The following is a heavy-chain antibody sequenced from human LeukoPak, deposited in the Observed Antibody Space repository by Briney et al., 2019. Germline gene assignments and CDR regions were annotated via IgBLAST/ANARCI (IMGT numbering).Heavy chain of an antibody. J-gene: IGHJ4*02. D-gene: IGHD3-22*01. Sequence: PGGSLRLSCAASGFTFSSYAMSWVRQAPGKGLEWVSAISGSGGSTYYADSVKGRFTISRDNSKNTLYLQMNSLRAEDTAVYYCAKDTLYYDSSGYPFDYWGQGTLVTVSS. V-gene: IGHV3-23*01. CDR2: ISGSGGST. CDR1: GFTFSSYA. CDR3: AKDTLYYDSSGYPFDY.